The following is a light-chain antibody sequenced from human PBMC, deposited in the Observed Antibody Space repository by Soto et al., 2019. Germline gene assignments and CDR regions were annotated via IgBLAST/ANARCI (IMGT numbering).Light chain of an antibody. V-gene: IGKV1-5*01. J-gene: IGKJ1*01. CDR1: QSLNRW. CDR3: QQYDTYWT. Sequence: DIQVTQSPSTLSASVGDRVTITCRASQSLNRWLAWYQHKPGKAPKLLIFDASSLASGVPSRFSRSGSGTEFTLTISCLQPDDFATYYCQQYDTYWTFGQGTKVEIK. CDR2: DAS.